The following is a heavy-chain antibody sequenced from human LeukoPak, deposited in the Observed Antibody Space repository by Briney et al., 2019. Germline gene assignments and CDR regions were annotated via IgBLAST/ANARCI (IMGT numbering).Heavy chain of an antibody. D-gene: IGHD2-15*01. V-gene: IGHV3-49*04. CDR2: IRSKAYGGTT. CDR3: TAQVFCSGRSCYSHWYFDL. J-gene: IGHJ2*01. Sequence: GGSLRLSCTASGFTFGVYAMSWVRQAPGKGLEWVGFIRSKAYGGTTEYAASVKGRFTISRDNSKSFAYLQMNSLKTEDTAVYYCTAQVFCSGRSCYSHWYFDLWGRGTLVTVSS. CDR1: GFTFGVYA.